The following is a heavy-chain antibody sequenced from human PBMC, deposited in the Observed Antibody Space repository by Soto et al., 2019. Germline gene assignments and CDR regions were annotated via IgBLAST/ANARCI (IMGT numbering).Heavy chain of an antibody. Sequence: QVQLQESGPGLVKPSQTLSLTCTVSGGSISSGGYYWSWIRQHPGKGLEWIGYIYYSGSTYYNPSRKSRVTISVDTSKNQFSLKLSSVTAADTAVYYCASSLHAYCGGDCYQNYWYFDLWGRGTLVTVSS. V-gene: IGHV4-31*03. CDR2: IYYSGST. CDR1: GGSISSGGYY. CDR3: ASSLHAYCGGDCYQNYWYFDL. D-gene: IGHD2-21*01. J-gene: IGHJ2*01.